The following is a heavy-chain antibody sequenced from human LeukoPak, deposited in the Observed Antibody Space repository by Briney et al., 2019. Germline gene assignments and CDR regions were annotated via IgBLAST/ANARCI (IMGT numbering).Heavy chain of an antibody. CDR2: ISGSGGST. J-gene: IGHJ4*02. V-gene: IGHV3-23*01. CDR3: AKGGYIVVVVAGTSGIFDY. D-gene: IGHD2-15*01. Sequence: PGGSLRLSCAASGFTFSSYAMSWVRQAPGKGLDWVSAISGSGGSTYYADSVKGRFTISRDNSKNTLYLQMNSLRAEDTAVYYCAKGGYIVVVVAGTSGIFDYWGQGTLVTVSS. CDR1: GFTFSSYA.